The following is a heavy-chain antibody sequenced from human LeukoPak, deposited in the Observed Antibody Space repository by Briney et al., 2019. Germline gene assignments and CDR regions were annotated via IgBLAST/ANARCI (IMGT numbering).Heavy chain of an antibody. Sequence: PGGSLRLSCAASGFTFSTHAMHWVRQAPGKGLDWVVVISYDGINKYYADSVKGRFTISRDNSKNTLYLQMNSLRAEDTAVYYCVRDLGAYSYAPGNYWGQGTLVTVSS. CDR3: VRDLGAYSYAPGNY. D-gene: IGHD5-18*01. CDR2: ISYDGINK. CDR1: GFTFSTHA. J-gene: IGHJ4*02. V-gene: IGHV3-30*04.